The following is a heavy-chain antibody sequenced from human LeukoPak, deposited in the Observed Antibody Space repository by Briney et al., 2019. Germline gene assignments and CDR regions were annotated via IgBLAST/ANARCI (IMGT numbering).Heavy chain of an antibody. J-gene: IGHJ4*02. V-gene: IGHV4-38-2*02. CDR1: GYSISSGYY. D-gene: IGHD6-19*01. CDR3: ARDLIAVAAFDY. Sequence: SETLSLTCAVSGYSISSGYYWGWIRQPPGKGLEWIGSIYHSGSTYYNPSLKSRVTVSVDTSKNQFSLKLSSVTAADTAVYYCARDLIAVAAFDYWGQGTLVTVSS. CDR2: IYHSGST.